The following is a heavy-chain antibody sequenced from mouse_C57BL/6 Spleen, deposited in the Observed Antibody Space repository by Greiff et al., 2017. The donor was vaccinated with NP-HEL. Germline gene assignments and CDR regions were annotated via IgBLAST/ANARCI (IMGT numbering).Heavy chain of an antibody. CDR3: ARGTLYYGNYDDWYFDV. D-gene: IGHD2-1*01. V-gene: IGHV1-52*01. CDR2: IDPSDSET. CDR1: GYTFTSYW. J-gene: IGHJ1*03. Sequence: VQLQQPGAELVRPGSSVKLSCKASGYTFTSYWMHWVKQRPIQGLEWIGNIDPSDSETHYNQKFKDKATLTVDKSSSTAYMQLSSLTSEDSAVYYCARGTLYYGNYDDWYFDVWGTGTTVTVSS.